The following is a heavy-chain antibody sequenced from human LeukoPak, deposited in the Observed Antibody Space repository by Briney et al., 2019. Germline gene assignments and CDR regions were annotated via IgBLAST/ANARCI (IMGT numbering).Heavy chain of an antibody. CDR3: AKGGGILTGNHAFDI. J-gene: IGHJ3*02. V-gene: IGHV3-33*06. D-gene: IGHD3-9*01. CDR2: IWYDGSNK. CDR1: GFTFSSYG. Sequence: PGRSLRLSCAASGFTFSSYGMHWVRQAPGKGLEWVAVIWYDGSNKYYADSVKGRFTISRDNSKNTLYLQMNSLRAEDTAVYYCAKGGGILTGNHAFDIWGQGTIVTVSS.